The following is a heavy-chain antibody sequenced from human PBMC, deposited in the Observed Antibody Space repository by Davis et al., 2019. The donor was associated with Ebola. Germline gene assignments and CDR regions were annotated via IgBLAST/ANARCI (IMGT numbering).Heavy chain of an antibody. CDR3: ARERRFSSWLDD. J-gene: IGHJ5*02. CDR1: GDSLNSYY. CDR2: ISPSGST. Sequence: PGGSLRLSCTASGDSLNSYYWNWIRQSPEKGLEWIGYISPSGSTIYNPSLKSRVTMSVDMSKNHFSLSLSSVTAADTAVYYCARERRFSSWLDDWGQGTLVTVSS. D-gene: IGHD6-13*01. V-gene: IGHV4-59*01.